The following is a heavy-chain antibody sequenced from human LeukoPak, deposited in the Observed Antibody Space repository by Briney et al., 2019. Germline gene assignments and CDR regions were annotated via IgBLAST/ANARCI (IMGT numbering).Heavy chain of an antibody. Sequence: AAVKVSCKASGYTFTDYYMHWVRQAPGQGLEWMGWINPDSGGTNYAQNFQGRVTMTRDTSISTAYVELSSLRSDDTAVYYCARGASSNWFDPWGQGTLVTVSS. CDR3: ARGASSNWFDP. D-gene: IGHD1-26*01. CDR1: GYTFTDYY. V-gene: IGHV1-2*02. J-gene: IGHJ5*02. CDR2: INPDSGGT.